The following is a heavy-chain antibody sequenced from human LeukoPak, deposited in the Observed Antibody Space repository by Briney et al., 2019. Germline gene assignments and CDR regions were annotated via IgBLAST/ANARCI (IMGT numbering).Heavy chain of an antibody. Sequence: GESLKISCKGSGYSFTTYWIAWVRQMPGKGLEWMGIIYPDDSETRYSPSFQGQVTISADKSISTAYLQWSSLKASDTAMYYCARRGSGWQKTHNWFDPWGQGILVTVSS. V-gene: IGHV5-51*01. D-gene: IGHD6-19*01. CDR3: ARRGSGWQKTHNWFDP. CDR1: GYSFTTYW. CDR2: IYPDDSET. J-gene: IGHJ5*02.